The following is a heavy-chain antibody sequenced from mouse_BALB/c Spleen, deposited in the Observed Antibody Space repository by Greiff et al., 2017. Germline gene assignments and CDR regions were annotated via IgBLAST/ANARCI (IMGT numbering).Heavy chain of an antibody. J-gene: IGHJ4*01. D-gene: IGHD2-1*01. CDR2: ISSGGST. CDR3: ARGRDGNYLDY. CDR1: GFTFSSYA. V-gene: IGHV5-6-5*01. Sequence: EVNVVESGGGLVKPGGSLKLSCAASGFTFSSYAMSWVRQTPEKRLEWVASISSGGSTYYPDSVKGRFTISRDNARNILYLQMSSLRSEDTAMYYCARGRDGNYLDYWGQGTSVTVSS.